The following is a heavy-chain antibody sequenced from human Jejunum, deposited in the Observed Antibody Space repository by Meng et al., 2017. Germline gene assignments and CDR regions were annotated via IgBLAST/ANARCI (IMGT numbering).Heavy chain of an antibody. J-gene: IGHJ6*02. CDR2: IDYIGNT. Sequence: SCTVSGGSINRGGYHWSWIRQHPGKGLEWIGYIDYIGNTDYNPSLRSRVTISIDTSKNQFSLRVSSATAADTAVYYCATGAPFVDRGGITPYYFGMDVWGQGTTVTVSS. CDR1: GGSINRGGYH. CDR3: ATGAPFVDRGGITPYYFGMDV. V-gene: IGHV4-31*02. D-gene: IGHD3-10*01.